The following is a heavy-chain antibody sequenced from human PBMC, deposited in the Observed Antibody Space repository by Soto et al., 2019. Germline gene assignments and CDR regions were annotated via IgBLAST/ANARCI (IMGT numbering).Heavy chain of an antibody. D-gene: IGHD2-21*01. J-gene: IGHJ4*02. V-gene: IGHV3-48*01. CDR2: ISSSSSTI. CDR1: GFTFSSYS. CDR3: ARSAICGGDCYVDY. Sequence: EVQLVESGGGLVQPGGSLRLSCAASGFTFSSYSMNWVRQAPGKGLAWVSYISSSSSTIYYADSVKGRFTISRDNAKNSLYLQMNSLRAEDTAVYYCARSAICGGDCYVDYWGQGTLVTVSS.